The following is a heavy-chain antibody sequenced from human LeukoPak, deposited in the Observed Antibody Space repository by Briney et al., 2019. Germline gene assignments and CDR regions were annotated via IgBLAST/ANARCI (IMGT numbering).Heavy chain of an antibody. V-gene: IGHV1-69*05. CDR2: NIPIFGTA. CDR1: GGTFSSYA. Sequence: VASVKVSCKASGGTFSSYAISWVRQAPGQGLEWMGGNIPIFGTANYAQKFQGRVTITTDESTSTAYMELSSLRSEDTAVYYCARGEQLAWFDPWGQGTLVTVSS. J-gene: IGHJ5*02. D-gene: IGHD6-13*01. CDR3: ARGEQLAWFDP.